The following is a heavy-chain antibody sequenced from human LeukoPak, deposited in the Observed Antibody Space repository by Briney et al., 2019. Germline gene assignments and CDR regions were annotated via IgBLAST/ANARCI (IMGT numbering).Heavy chain of an antibody. J-gene: IGHJ3*02. CDR2: IYYSGST. D-gene: IGHD3-22*01. CDR3: ARVPNYYDSSGYYYAFDI. V-gene: IGHV4-59*01. CDR1: GGSISSYY. Sequence: SETLPLTCTVSGGSISSYYWSWIRQPPGKGLEWIGYIYYSGSTNYNPSLKSRVTISVDTSKNQFSLKLSSVTAADTAVYYCARVPNYYDSSGYYYAFDIWGQGTMVTVSS.